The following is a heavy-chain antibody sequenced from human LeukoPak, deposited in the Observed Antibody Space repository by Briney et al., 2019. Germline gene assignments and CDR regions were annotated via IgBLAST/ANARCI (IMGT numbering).Heavy chain of an antibody. CDR3: AKELPRDYYGSGSYYYGYN. V-gene: IGHV3-23*01. D-gene: IGHD3-10*01. J-gene: IGHJ4*02. Sequence: GGTLRPSCAASGFTFSSYGMSWVRQAPGKGLEWVSAISGSGGSTYYADSVKGRFTISRDNSKNTLYLQMNSLRAEDTAVYYCAKELPRDYYGSGSYYYGYNWGQGTLVTVSS. CDR1: GFTFSSYG. CDR2: ISGSGGST.